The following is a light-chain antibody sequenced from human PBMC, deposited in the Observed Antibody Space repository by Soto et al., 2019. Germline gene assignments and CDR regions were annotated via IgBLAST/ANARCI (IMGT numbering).Light chain of an antibody. V-gene: IGLV2-14*01. CDR2: EVT. CDR3: SSCTSRFTFSYI. J-gene: IGLJ1*01. Sequence: QSALTQPASVSGSPGQSITISCTGTSSDVGGYNYVSWYQQHPGKAPKIIIYEVTNRPSGVSNRFSGFKSGNTTSLTISGLQAEDDADYYCSSCTSRFTFSYIFGTGTKVTGL. CDR1: SSDVGGYNY.